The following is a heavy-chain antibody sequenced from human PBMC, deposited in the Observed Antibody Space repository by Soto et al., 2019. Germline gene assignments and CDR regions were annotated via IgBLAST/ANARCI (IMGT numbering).Heavy chain of an antibody. D-gene: IGHD5-18*01. V-gene: IGHV3-30*18. CDR2: LSYDGRDK. Sequence: QVQLVESGGGVVQPGRSLRLSCAASGFTFSRNGIHWVRQAPGKGLEWVAVLSYDGRDKHYADSVKGRFTISRDNSKNTLYLQMNSLSAEDTAVYYCVKDRDIYGSSYYFDSWGQGTLVTVS. CDR3: VKDRDIYGSSYYFDS. J-gene: IGHJ4*02. CDR1: GFTFSRNG.